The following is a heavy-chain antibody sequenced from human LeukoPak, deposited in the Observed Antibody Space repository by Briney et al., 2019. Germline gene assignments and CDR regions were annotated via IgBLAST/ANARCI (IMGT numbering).Heavy chain of an antibody. CDR3: ARLTTLGYRAPRCFDY. J-gene: IGHJ4*02. D-gene: IGHD4-11*01. V-gene: IGHV5-51*01. CDR1: GYSFTSYW. Sequence: GESLKISRKGSGYSFTSYWIGWVRQMPGKGLEWMGIIYPGDSDTRYSPSFQGQVTISADKSISTAYLQWSSLRASDTAMYYCARLTTLGYRAPRCFDYWGQGTPVTVSS. CDR2: IYPGDSDT.